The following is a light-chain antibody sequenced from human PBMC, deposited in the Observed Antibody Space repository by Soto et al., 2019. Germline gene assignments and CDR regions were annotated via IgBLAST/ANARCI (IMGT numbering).Light chain of an antibody. Sequence: DIQMTQPPSSLSTSVGDRVTITCRASQYINNYLNWYQQKPGKDPKLLIFAAYNLQSGVPSRFSGSGSGTDFTLTISSLLPEDFATYYCQQSYSTPPYTVGQGTKLDMK. CDR2: AAY. J-gene: IGKJ2*01. CDR1: QYINNY. V-gene: IGKV1-39*01. CDR3: QQSYSTPPYT.